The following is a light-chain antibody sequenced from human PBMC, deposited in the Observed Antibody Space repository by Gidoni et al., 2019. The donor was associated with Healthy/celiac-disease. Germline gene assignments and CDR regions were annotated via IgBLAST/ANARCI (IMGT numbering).Light chain of an antibody. V-gene: IGLV1-40*01. Sequence: QSVLTQPPSVSGATGQRVTISCTGSRSNIGAGYDVHWYQQLPGTAPKLLIYGNSNRPSGVPDRFSGSKSGTSASLAITGLQAEDEADYYCQSYDSSLSGSGVFGGGTKLTVL. J-gene: IGLJ2*01. CDR1: RSNIGAGYD. CDR2: GNS. CDR3: QSYDSSLSGSGV.